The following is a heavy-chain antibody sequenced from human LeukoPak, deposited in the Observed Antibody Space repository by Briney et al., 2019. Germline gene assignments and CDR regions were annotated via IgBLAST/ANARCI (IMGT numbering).Heavy chain of an antibody. V-gene: IGHV3-23*01. J-gene: IGHJ4*02. Sequence: GGSLRLSCAASGFTFSSYAMSWVRQAPGKGLEWVSAISGSGGSTYYADSVKGRFTISRDNSKNTLYLQMNSLRAEDTAVYYCAKDLRGSGYYYVDYWGQGTLVTVSS. CDR1: GFTFSSYA. D-gene: IGHD3-22*01. CDR3: AKDLRGSGYYYVDY. CDR2: ISGSGGST.